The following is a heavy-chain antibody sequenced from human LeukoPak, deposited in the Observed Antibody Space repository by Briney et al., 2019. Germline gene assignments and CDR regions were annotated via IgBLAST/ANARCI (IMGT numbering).Heavy chain of an antibody. CDR2: ISSGGSTI. V-gene: IGHV3-11*01. CDR1: RFTFSDYY. D-gene: IGHD2-2*02. J-gene: IGHJ6*03. Sequence: GGSQRLSCAASRFTFSDYYMSWIRQAPGEGLEWLSYISSGGSTIYYADSVKGRFTISRDNARNSLYLQMNSLRAEDTAVYYCARGVPASISVGYYMDVWGKGTTVTVSS. CDR3: ARGVPASISVGYYMDV.